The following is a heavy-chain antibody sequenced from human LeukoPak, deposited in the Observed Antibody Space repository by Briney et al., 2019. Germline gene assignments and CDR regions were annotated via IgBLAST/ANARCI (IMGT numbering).Heavy chain of an antibody. V-gene: IGHV1-69*13. CDR2: IIPIFGTA. J-gene: IGHJ4*02. CDR3: ARLVAGGFSVTDY. Sequence: SVKVSCKASGGTFSSYAISWVRQAPGQGLEWMGGIIPIFGTANYAQKFQGRVTITADESTSTAYMELSSLRSEDTAVYYCARLVAGGFSVTDYWGQGTLVTASS. D-gene: IGHD6-19*01. CDR1: GGTFSSYA.